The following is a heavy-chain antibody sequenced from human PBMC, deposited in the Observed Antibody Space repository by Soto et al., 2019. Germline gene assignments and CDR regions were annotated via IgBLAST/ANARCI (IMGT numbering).Heavy chain of an antibody. CDR1: GDSVSSKTAS. D-gene: IGHD2-21*01. Sequence: SQTLSLTCAISGDSVSSKTASWNWIRQSPSRGLEWLGRTYFRSKWYNDYAVSVKSRIIINPDTSNNQFSLQLNSVTPEDTAVYFCAKGFNRGPKTGDVYSPWGPGIIDTVSS. CDR2: TYFRSKWYN. V-gene: IGHV6-1*01. J-gene: IGHJ5*02. CDR3: AKGFNRGPKTGDVYSP.